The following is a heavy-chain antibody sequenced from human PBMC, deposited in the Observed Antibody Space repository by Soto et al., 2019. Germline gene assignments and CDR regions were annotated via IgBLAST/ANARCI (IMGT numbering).Heavy chain of an antibody. CDR2: IIPIFGTA. CDR3: ARDNCGGDCYPYYYYGMDV. J-gene: IGHJ6*02. D-gene: IGHD2-21*02. CDR1: GGTFSSYA. V-gene: IGHV1-69*13. Sequence: ASVKVSCKASGGTFSSYAISWVRQAPGQGLEWMGGIIPIFGTANYAQKFQGRVTITADESTSTAYMELSSLRSEDTAVYYCARDNCGGDCYPYYYYGMDVWGQGTTVTVSS.